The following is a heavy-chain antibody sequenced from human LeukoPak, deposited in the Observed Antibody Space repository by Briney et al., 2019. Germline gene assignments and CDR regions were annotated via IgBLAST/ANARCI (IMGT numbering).Heavy chain of an antibody. D-gene: IGHD3-3*01. CDR2: IYTSGST. J-gene: IGHJ4*02. Sequence: ASETLSLTCTVSGGSISSYYWSWIRQPAGKGLEWIGRIYTSGSTNYNPSLKSRVTMSVDTSKNQFSLKPSSVTAADTAVYYCASHDFWSGYYRYWGQGTLVTVSS. V-gene: IGHV4-4*07. CDR3: ASHDFWSGYYRY. CDR1: GGSISSYY.